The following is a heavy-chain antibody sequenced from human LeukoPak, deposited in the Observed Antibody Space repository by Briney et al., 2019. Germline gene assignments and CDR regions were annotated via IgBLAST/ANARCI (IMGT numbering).Heavy chain of an antibody. CDR2: ISWNSGSI. CDR3: AKVPDSLDAFDI. Sequence: PGRSLRLSCAASGFTFDDYAMHWVRQAPGKGLEWVSGISWNSGSIGYADSVKGRFTISRDNAKNSLYLQMNSLRAEDTALYYCAKVPDSLDAFDIWGQGTMVTVSS. V-gene: IGHV3-9*01. CDR1: GFTFDDYA. J-gene: IGHJ3*02. D-gene: IGHD1-14*01.